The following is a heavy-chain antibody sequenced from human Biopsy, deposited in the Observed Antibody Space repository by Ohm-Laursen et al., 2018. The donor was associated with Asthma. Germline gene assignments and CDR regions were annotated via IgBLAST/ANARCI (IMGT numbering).Heavy chain of an antibody. CDR1: GGSMSSSSYY. Sequence: SETLSFTCTVSGGSMSSSSYYWGWIRQPPGKGLEWMGSISYNGSAYYNPSLTSRVTISVESSKNNFSLKLSSVPAADTAVYYCARHWDWGSFFDYWGQGAPVTVSS. D-gene: IGHD7-27*01. V-gene: IGHV4-39*01. J-gene: IGHJ4*02. CDR2: ISYNGSA. CDR3: ARHWDWGSFFDY.